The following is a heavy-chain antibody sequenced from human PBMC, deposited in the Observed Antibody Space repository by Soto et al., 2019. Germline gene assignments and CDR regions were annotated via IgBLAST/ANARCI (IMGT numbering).Heavy chain of an antibody. CDR2: IYYSGST. J-gene: IGHJ3*02. V-gene: IGHV4-59*12. Sequence: QVQLQESGPGLVKPSETLSLTCTVSGGSISSYYWSWIRQPPGKGLEWIGYIYYSGSTNYNPSLKSRVNRSVDTTKNHVSLKLSSVTAADTAVYYCAREKVRGVEDAFDIWGQGTMVTVSS. CDR3: AREKVRGVEDAFDI. CDR1: GGSISSYY. D-gene: IGHD3-10*01.